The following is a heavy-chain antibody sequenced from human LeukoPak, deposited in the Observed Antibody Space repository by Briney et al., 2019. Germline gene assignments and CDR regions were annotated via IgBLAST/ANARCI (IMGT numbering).Heavy chain of an antibody. CDR3: ARMVRGFDP. Sequence: PSETLSLTCAVYGGSFSGYYWSWIRQPPGKGLEWIGEINHSGSTNYNPSLKSRVTISVDTSKNQFSLKLSSVTAADTAVYYCARMVRGFDPWGQGTLVTISS. V-gene: IGHV4-34*01. D-gene: IGHD3-10*01. J-gene: IGHJ5*02. CDR1: GGSFSGYY. CDR2: INHSGST.